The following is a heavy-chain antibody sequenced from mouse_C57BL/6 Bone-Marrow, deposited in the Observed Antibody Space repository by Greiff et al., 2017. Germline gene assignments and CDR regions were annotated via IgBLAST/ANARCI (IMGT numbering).Heavy chain of an antibody. CDR3: ARVLSTMLPIYWYFDV. V-gene: IGHV5-4*03. CDR2: ISDGGSYT. Sequence: EVKLVEPGGGLVKPGGSLKLSCAASGFTFSSYAMPWVRQTPEKRLEWVATISDGGSYTYYPDNVKGRFTISRDNAKNNLYLQMSHLKSEDTAMYYCARVLSTMLPIYWYFDVWGTGTTVTVSS. J-gene: IGHJ1*03. D-gene: IGHD2-1*01. CDR1: GFTFSSYA.